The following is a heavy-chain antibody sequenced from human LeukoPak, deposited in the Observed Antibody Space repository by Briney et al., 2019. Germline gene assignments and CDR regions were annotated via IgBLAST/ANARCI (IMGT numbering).Heavy chain of an antibody. D-gene: IGHD3-10*01. V-gene: IGHV3-30*04. Sequence: GGSLRLSCAASGFTFSSYAMHWVRQAPGKGLEWVAVISYDGSNKYYAGSVKGRFTISRDNSKNTLYLQMNSLRAEDTAVYYCARDLFGRFGELSVGYFDYWGQGTLVTVSS. CDR3: ARDLFGRFGELSVGYFDY. CDR2: ISYDGSNK. CDR1: GFTFSSYA. J-gene: IGHJ4*02.